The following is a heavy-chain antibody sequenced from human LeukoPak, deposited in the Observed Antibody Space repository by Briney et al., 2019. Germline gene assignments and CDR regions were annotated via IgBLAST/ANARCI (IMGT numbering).Heavy chain of an antibody. D-gene: IGHD6-19*01. CDR2: ISGSGGST. V-gene: IGHV3-23*01. Sequence: GGSLRLSCAASGFTFSSYWMSWVRQAPGKGLEWVSAISGSGGSTYYADSVKGRFTISRDNSKNTLYLQMNSLRAEDTAVYYCAKDTIAVAGRNWFDPWGQGTLVTVSS. CDR3: AKDTIAVAGRNWFDP. J-gene: IGHJ5*02. CDR1: GFTFSSYW.